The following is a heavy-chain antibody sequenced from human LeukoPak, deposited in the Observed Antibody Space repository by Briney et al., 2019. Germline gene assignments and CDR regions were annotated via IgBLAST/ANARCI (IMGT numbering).Heavy chain of an antibody. J-gene: IGHJ4*02. V-gene: IGHV1-18*01. CDR2: ISAYNGNT. CDR3: ARVDDFWSGYYID. Sequence: ASVKVSCKXSGYTFTSYGISWVRHAHRQGQGWMGWISAYNGNTNYAQKLQCRVTMTTDTSTSTAYMELRSMRSDDTAVYYCARVDDFWSGYYIDWGQGTLVTVSS. CDR1: GYTFTSYG. D-gene: IGHD3-3*01.